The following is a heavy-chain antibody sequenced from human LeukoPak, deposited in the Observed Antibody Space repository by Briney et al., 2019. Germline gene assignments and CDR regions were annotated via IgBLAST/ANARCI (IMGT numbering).Heavy chain of an antibody. CDR3: ARRAGYRNRPVDY. Sequence: SETLSLTCAVYGGSLSGYYWSWIRQPPGKGLEWIGEINHSGSTNYNPSLKSRVTISVDTSKNQFSLKLSSVTAADTAVYYCARRAGYRNRPVDYWGQGTLVTVSS. J-gene: IGHJ4*02. V-gene: IGHV4-34*01. CDR1: GGSLSGYY. CDR2: INHSGST. D-gene: IGHD5-24*01.